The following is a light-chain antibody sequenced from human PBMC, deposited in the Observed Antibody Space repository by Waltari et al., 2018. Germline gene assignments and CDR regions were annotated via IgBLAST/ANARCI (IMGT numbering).Light chain of an antibody. CDR3: GTWDSTLRAGV. CDR1: SSHTEKNF. Sequence: QSVLTQPPSVSATPGQRVTISCSGTSSHTEKNFVSWYQQFPGTAPQLLIYDNNKRLPWIPDRFSGAKSGPSATLDSAGLLNGDEATYFCGTWDSTLRAGVFGGGTQLTVL. V-gene: IGLV1-51*01. J-gene: IGLJ2*01. CDR2: DNN.